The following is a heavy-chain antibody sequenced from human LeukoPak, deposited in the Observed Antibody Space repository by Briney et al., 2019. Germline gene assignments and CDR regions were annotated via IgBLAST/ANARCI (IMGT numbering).Heavy chain of an antibody. CDR1: GFTFSSYA. Sequence: GGSLRLSCAASGFTFSSYAMSRVRQAPGKGLEWVSAISGSGGSTYYADSVKGRFTISRDNSKNTLYLQMNSLRAEDTAVYYCAKAGWNGRSAFDIWGQGTMVTVSS. D-gene: IGHD1-1*01. J-gene: IGHJ3*02. V-gene: IGHV3-23*01. CDR2: ISGSGGST. CDR3: AKAGWNGRSAFDI.